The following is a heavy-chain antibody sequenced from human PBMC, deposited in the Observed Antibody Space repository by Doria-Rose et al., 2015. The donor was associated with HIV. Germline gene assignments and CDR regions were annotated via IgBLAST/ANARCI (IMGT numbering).Heavy chain of an antibody. CDR1: GFIFDDYA. Sequence: PGASLRLSCAASGFIFDDYAMHWARQAPGKGLEWVSGISWNSGIIGYADSVKGRLTISRDNAKNSLYLHLNRLRADDTAVYYCAKDSGSDQGRDGAFHIWGQGTRGNVSA. CDR2: ISWNSGII. V-gene: IGHV3-9*01. J-gene: IGHJ3*02. D-gene: IGHD5-12*01. CDR3: AKDSGSDQGRDGAFHI.